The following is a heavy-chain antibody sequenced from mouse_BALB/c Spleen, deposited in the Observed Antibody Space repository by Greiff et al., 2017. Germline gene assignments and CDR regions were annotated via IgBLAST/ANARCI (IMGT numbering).Heavy chain of an antibody. CDR2: IDPETGGT. CDR3: TRRGYYGSSSWFAY. J-gene: IGHJ3*01. Sequence: QVQLQQSGAELVRPGASVTLSCKASGYTFTDYEMHWVKQTPVHGLEWIGAIDPETGGTAYNQKFKGKATLTADKSSSTAYIELRSLTSEDSAVYYWTRRGYYGSSSWFAYWGQGTLVTVSA. CDR1: GYTFTDYE. V-gene: IGHV1-15*01. D-gene: IGHD1-1*01.